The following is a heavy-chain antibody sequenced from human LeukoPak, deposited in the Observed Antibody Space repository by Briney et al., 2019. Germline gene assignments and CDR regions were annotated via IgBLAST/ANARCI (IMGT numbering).Heavy chain of an antibody. CDR1: GFTFSNYW. J-gene: IGHJ3*02. CDR2: IKQDGSEK. Sequence: AESLRLSCAASGFTFSNYWMSWIRQAPGKGLEWVANIKQDGSEKYYVDSVKGRCTISRDNAKNSLHLQMNSLRAEDTAVYYCARDPPAFDIWGQGTMVTVSS. CDR3: ARDPPAFDI. V-gene: IGHV3-7*05.